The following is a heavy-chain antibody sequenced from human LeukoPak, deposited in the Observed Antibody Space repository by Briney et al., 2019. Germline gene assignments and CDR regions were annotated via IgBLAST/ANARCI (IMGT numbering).Heavy chain of an antibody. CDR1: GGSISSYY. CDR3: ARGPRAGRNWFDP. Sequence: SETLSLTCTVSGGSISSYYWSWIRQPPGKALEWLGYIYYSGSTNYNPSLKSRVTISVDTSKNQFSLKLSSVTAADTAVYYCARGPRAGRNWFDPWGQGTLVTVSS. CDR2: IYYSGST. J-gene: IGHJ5*02. D-gene: IGHD6-25*01. V-gene: IGHV4-59*01.